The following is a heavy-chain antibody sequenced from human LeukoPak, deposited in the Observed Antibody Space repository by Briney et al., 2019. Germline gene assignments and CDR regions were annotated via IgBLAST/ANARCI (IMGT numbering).Heavy chain of an antibody. Sequence: GASVKVSYKDSGYTLSELSMHWLRQAPGKGLEWMGGFDPEDGETIYAQKFQGRVTITEDTSTDTAYMELSSLRSEDTAVYYCATAHSSGWSNWFDPWGQGTLVTVSS. CDR1: GYTLSELS. CDR3: ATAHSSGWSNWFDP. CDR2: FDPEDGET. J-gene: IGHJ5*02. V-gene: IGHV1-24*01. D-gene: IGHD6-19*01.